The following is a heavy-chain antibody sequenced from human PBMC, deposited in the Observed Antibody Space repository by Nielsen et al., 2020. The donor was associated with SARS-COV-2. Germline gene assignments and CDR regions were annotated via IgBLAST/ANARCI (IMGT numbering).Heavy chain of an antibody. Sequence: SETLSLTCTVSGGSISSGGYSWSWIRQPPGKGLECIGYITQSGSTYYNPSLKSRVALSVDWSKNQFSLKMTSSTAADSGMYYCSGRDRNGMDVLGQGTMVTVSS. J-gene: IGHJ3*01. CDR3: SGRDRNGMDV. D-gene: IGHD3/OR15-3a*01. V-gene: IGHV4-30-2*01. CDR1: GGSISSGGYS. CDR2: ITQSGST.